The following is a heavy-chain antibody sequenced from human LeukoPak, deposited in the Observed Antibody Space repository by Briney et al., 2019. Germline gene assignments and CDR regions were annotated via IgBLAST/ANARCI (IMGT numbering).Heavy chain of an antibody. CDR2: ISADNGNT. CDR3: ARDRSYSSSWYWFDP. V-gene: IGHV1-18*04. Sequence: ASVKVSCKGSGYTLSNHAFSWVRQAPGQGLEWMGWISADNGNTNHAQKFQGRVSLTTDASTSTAYMELRSLRSDDTAVYYCARDRSYSSSWYWFDPWGQGTLVTVSS. J-gene: IGHJ5*02. D-gene: IGHD6-13*01. CDR1: GYTLSNHA.